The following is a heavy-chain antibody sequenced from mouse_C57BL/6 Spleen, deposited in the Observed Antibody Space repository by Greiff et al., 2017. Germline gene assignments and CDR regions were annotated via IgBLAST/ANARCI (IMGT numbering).Heavy chain of an antibody. Sequence: EVKLMESGGGLVQPGGSLSLSCAASGFTFTDYYMSWVRQPPGKALEWMGFIRNKANGYTTEYSASVKGRFTISRDKSQSILYLQMNALRAENSATYFGARLYGPLYWYIDVWGTGTTVTVSS. CDR2: IRNKANGYTT. CDR3: ARLYGPLYWYIDV. CDR1: GFTFTDYY. D-gene: IGHD1-1*01. V-gene: IGHV7-3*01. J-gene: IGHJ1*03.